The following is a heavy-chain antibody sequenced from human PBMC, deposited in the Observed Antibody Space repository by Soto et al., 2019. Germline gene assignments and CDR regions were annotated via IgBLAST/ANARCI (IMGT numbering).Heavy chain of an antibody. Sequence: SGPTLVNPTQTLTLTCTFSWFSLSTSGVGVGWIRQPPGKALEWLALIYWNDDKRYSPSLKSRLTITKDTSKNQVVLTMTNMDPVDTATYYCAHRPRIAARPSYYYYGMDVWGQGTTVTVSS. CDR2: IYWNDDK. J-gene: IGHJ6*02. D-gene: IGHD6-6*01. CDR3: AHRPRIAARPSYYYYGMDV. V-gene: IGHV2-5*01. CDR1: WFSLSTSGVG.